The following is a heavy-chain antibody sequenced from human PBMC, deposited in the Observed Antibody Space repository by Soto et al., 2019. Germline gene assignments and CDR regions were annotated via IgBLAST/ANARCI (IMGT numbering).Heavy chain of an antibody. CDR3: ARPKTIGAAAGKGWFDP. V-gene: IGHV4-34*01. CDR2: INHSGST. Sequence: SDTLSLTCAVYGGSFSGYYWTWIRRPPGTGLEWIGEINHSGSTNYNPSLKSRVIISVDPSKNQFSLKLTSVTAADTAMYYCARPKTIGAAAGKGWFDPWGQGTLVT. J-gene: IGHJ5*02. CDR1: GGSFSGYY. D-gene: IGHD6-13*01.